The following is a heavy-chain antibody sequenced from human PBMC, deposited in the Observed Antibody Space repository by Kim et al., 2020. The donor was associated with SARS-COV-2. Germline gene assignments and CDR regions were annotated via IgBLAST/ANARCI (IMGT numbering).Heavy chain of an antibody. CDR3: TRVSGTTSAFCDVFD. J-gene: IGHJ3*02. CDR1: DFTFSDSG. Sequence: GGSLRLSCAASDFTFSDSGMHWVRQASGKGLELVGRIRSKSNSYATAYAASVKGRFTISRDDSKNTVSLQMNSLKTEDTAVYYCTRVSGTTSAFCDVFD. CDR2: IRSKSNSYAT. D-gene: IGHD1-1*01. V-gene: IGHV3-73*01.